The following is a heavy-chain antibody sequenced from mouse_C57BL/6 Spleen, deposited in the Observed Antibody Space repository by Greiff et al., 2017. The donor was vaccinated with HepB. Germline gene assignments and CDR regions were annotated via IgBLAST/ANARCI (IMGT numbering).Heavy chain of an antibody. CDR3: ARERNYYGSRGGYFDY. D-gene: IGHD1-1*01. CDR2: IYPGSGNT. CDR1: GYTFTDYY. J-gene: IGHJ2*01. Sequence: QVQLQQSGPELVKPGASVKISCKASGYTFTDYYINWVKQRPGQGLEWIGWIYPGSGNTKYNEKFKGKATLTVDTSSSTAYMQLSSLTSEDAAVYFCARERNYYGSRGGYFDYWGQGTTLTVSS. V-gene: IGHV1-84*01.